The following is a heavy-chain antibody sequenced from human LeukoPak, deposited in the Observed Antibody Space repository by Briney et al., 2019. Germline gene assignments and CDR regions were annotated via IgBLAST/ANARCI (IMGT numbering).Heavy chain of an antibody. CDR2: FDPEDGET. D-gene: IGHD3-9*01. CDR1: GHTLTELS. V-gene: IGHV1-24*01. CDR3: ATGRLRYFDGGDY. Sequence: ASVRVSCKVSGHTLTELSMHWVGQAPGKGLEWMGAFDPEDGETVYAQKFQGRVTMTEDTSTDTAYMELSSLRSEDTAVYYCATGRLRYFDGGDYWGQGTLVTVSS. J-gene: IGHJ4*02.